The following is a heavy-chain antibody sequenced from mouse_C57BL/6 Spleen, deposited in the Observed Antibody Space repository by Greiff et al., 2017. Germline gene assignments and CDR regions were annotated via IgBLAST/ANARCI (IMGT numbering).Heavy chain of an antibody. Sequence: VQLQQSGPGLVKPSQSLSLTCSVTGYSITSGYYWNWIRQFPGNKLEWMGYISYDGSNNYNPSLKNRISITRDTSKNQFFLKLNSVTTEDTATYYCARQLTRSMDYWGQGTSVTVSS. J-gene: IGHJ4*01. CDR2: ISYDGSN. CDR1: GYSITSGYY. V-gene: IGHV3-6*01. CDR3: ARQLTRSMDY. D-gene: IGHD6-1*01.